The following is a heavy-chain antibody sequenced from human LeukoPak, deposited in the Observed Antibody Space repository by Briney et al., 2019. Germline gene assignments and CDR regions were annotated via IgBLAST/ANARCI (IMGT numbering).Heavy chain of an antibody. V-gene: IGHV3-9*01. CDR1: GFTFDDYA. CDR2: ISWNSGSI. Sequence: GGSLRLSCAASGFTFDDYAMHWVRQAPGKGLEWVSGISWNSGSIGYADSVKGRFTISRDNAKNSLYLQMNSLRAEDTALYYCAKARQYSSSWYGYWGQGTPLTVSS. D-gene: IGHD6-13*01. CDR3: AKARQYSSSWYGY. J-gene: IGHJ4*02.